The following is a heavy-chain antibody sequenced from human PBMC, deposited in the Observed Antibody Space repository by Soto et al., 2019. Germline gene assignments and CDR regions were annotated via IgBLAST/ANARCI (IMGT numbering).Heavy chain of an antibody. CDR2: ISGNGGRI. CDR3: AKDGDQGYYFDY. V-gene: IGHV3-23*01. Sequence: GGSLRLSCAASGFTFSSYALTWVRQAPGKGLEWVSAISGNGGRISYADSVKGRFTISRDNSKNTLYLQMNSLRAEDTAVYYCAKDGDQGYYFDYWGQGTLVTVSS. J-gene: IGHJ4*02. CDR1: GFTFSSYA. D-gene: IGHD7-27*01.